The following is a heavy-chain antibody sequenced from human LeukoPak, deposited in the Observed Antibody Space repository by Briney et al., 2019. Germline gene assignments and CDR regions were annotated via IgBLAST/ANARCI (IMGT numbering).Heavy chain of an antibody. CDR3: AILYCTNSICYDTRGWFDP. CDR1: GGTFSSYE. CDR2: IIPMFGTA. V-gene: IGHV1-69*13. D-gene: IGHD2-8*01. Sequence: GASVKVSCKASGGTFSSYEICWVRQAPGQGLEWMGGIIPMFGTANYAQKFQGRVTITADESTSTAYLELSSLRSEDTAVYYCAILYCTNSICYDTRGWFDPWGQGTLVTVSS. J-gene: IGHJ5*02.